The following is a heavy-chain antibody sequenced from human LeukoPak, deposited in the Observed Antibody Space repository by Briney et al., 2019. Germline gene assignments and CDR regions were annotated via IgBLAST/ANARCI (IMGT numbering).Heavy chain of an antibody. CDR1: GVSISSGNW. CDR2: THRSGDT. Sequence: SETLSLTCAVYGVSISSGNWWTWVRQPPGKGLEWIGETHRSGDTKYNPSLNGRVTISMDNSKNHLSLNLISVTAADTAMYYCATRDQSRTFLVPLDSWGQGTLVTVSS. CDR3: ATRDQSRTFLVPLDS. V-gene: IGHV4/OR15-8*02. J-gene: IGHJ4*02. D-gene: IGHD3-3*02.